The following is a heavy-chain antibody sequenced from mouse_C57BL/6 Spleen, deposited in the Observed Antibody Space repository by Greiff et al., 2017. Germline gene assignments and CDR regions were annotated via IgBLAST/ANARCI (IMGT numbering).Heavy chain of an antibody. J-gene: IGHJ4*01. D-gene: IGHD1-3*01. CDR3: ARSRSKDYAMDY. CDR1: GYAFSSSW. V-gene: IGHV1-82*01. CDR2: IYPGDGDT. Sequence: QVQLKQSGPELVKPGASVKISCKASGYAFSSSWMNWVKQRPGKGLEWIGRIYPGDGDTNYNGKFKGKATLTADKSSSTAYMQLSSLTSEDSAVYFCARSRSKDYAMDYWGQGTSVTVSS.